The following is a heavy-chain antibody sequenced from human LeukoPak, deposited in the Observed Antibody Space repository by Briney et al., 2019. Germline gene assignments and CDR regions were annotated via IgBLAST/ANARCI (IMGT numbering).Heavy chain of an antibody. D-gene: IGHD6-19*01. Sequence: ASVKVSCKVSGYTLTELSMHWVRQAPGKGLGWMGGFDPEDGETIYAQKFQGRVTMTEDTSTDTAYMELSSLRSEDTAVYYCATGIAVSASFDYWGQGTLVTVSS. J-gene: IGHJ4*02. CDR2: FDPEDGET. CDR3: ATGIAVSASFDY. V-gene: IGHV1-24*01. CDR1: GYTLTELS.